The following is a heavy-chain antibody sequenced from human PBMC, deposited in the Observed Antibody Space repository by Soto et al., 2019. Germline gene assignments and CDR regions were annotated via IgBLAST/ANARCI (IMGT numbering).Heavy chain of an antibody. CDR1: GFTFSSYG. Sequence: QVQLVESGGGVVQPGRSLRLSCAASGFTFSSYGMHWVRQAPGKGLEWLGMIWHDGSSKYYGESVRGRFTISRDNSKNMVYLEMNSLRGEDTGSYYCAREAVFVMLDWWGQVTLVTVSS. J-gene: IGHJ4*02. CDR3: AREAVFVMLDW. CDR2: IWHDGSSK. D-gene: IGHD2-21*01. V-gene: IGHV3-33*01.